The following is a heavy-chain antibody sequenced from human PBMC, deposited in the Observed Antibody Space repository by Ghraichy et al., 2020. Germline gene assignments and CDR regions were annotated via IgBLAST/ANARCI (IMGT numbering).Heavy chain of an antibody. Sequence: SETLSLTCAVYVGSFSGYYWSWIRQPPGKGLEWIGEINHSGSTNYNPSLKSRVTISVDTSKNQFSLKLSSVTAADTAVYYCARGGGVVPAARGGNRRRYYYYMDVWGKGTTVTVSS. J-gene: IGHJ6*03. D-gene: IGHD2-2*01. V-gene: IGHV4-34*01. CDR2: INHSGST. CDR3: ARGGGVVPAARGGNRRRYYYYMDV. CDR1: VGSFSGYY.